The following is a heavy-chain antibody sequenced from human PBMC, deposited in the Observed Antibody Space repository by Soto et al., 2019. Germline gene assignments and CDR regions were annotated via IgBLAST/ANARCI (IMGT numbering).Heavy chain of an antibody. D-gene: IGHD1-26*01. CDR3: GRGRSGQIVVFY. J-gene: IGHJ4*02. Sequence: ASVKVSCKASGYAFTGHYIHWVRQAPEQGPEWMGEIGPESGATRYAQRFQGRVTMTRDMSITTVYMELNNLSPDDTAVYYCGRGRSGQIVVFYWGQGTPVTVSS. CDR1: GYAFTGHY. CDR2: IGPESGAT. V-gene: IGHV1-2*02.